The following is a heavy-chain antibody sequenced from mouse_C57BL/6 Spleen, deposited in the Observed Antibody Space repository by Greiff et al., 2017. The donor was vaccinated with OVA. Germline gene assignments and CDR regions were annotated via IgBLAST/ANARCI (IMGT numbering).Heavy chain of an antibody. CDR3: ARKWYYGSSSYYAMDY. V-gene: IGHV2-2*01. CDR1: GFSLTSYG. Sequence: VNLVESGPGLVQPSQSLSITCTVSGFSLTSYGVHWVRQSPGKGLEWLGVIWSGGSTDYNAAFISRLSISKDNSKSQVFFKMNSLQADDTAIYYCARKWYYGSSSYYAMDYWGQGTSVTVSS. J-gene: IGHJ4*01. D-gene: IGHD1-1*01. CDR2: IWSGGST.